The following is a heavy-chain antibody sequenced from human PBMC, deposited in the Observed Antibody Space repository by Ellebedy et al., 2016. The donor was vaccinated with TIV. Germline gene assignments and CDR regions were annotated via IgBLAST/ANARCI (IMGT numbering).Heavy chain of an antibody. CDR2: VTPDNRNR. V-gene: IGHV1-18*01. Sequence: AASVKVSCKASAYTFSSYGISWVRQAPGQGLEWMGWVTPDNRNRTYAQKFQGRVSMTTDASTTTAYMELRSLRADDTAEYFCAREGVTGMSFFDFWGQGTLVTVYS. CDR3: AREGVTGMSFFDF. CDR1: AYTFSSYG. D-gene: IGHD2-21*02. J-gene: IGHJ4*02.